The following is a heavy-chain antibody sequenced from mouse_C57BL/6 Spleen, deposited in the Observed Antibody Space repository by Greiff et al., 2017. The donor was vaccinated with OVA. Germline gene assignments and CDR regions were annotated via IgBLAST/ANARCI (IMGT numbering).Heavy chain of an antibody. CDR2: IHPNSGST. J-gene: IGHJ4*01. Sequence: VQLQQPGAELVKPGASVKLSCKASGYTFTSYWMHWVKQRPGQGLEWLGMIHPNSGSTNYNEKFKSKATLTVDKSTSPAYMQLSSLTSEDSAVYYCARSDDYGSSYDYAMDYWGQGTSVTVSS. D-gene: IGHD1-1*01. CDR3: ARSDDYGSSYDYAMDY. CDR1: GYTFTSYW. V-gene: IGHV1-64*01.